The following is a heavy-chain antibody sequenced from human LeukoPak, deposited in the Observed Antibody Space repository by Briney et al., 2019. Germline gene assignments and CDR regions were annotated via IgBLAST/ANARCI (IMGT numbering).Heavy chain of an antibody. Sequence: PSETLSLTCTVSGGSISSSSYYWGWIRQPPGKGLECIGYIHYTGSTNYNPSLKSRVTISVDTSKSQFSLKLSSVTAADTAIYYCARGGYYGSGNDFRFDPWGQGTLVTVSS. V-gene: IGHV4-61*05. D-gene: IGHD3-10*01. CDR1: GGSISSSSYY. CDR3: ARGGYYGSGNDFRFDP. J-gene: IGHJ5*02. CDR2: IHYTGST.